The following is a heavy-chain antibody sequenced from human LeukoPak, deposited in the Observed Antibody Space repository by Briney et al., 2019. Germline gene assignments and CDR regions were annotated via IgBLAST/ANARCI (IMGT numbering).Heavy chain of an antibody. CDR2: ISAYNGNT. V-gene: IGHV1-18*01. CDR3: ARDSYCSSTSCQDYYYGMDV. D-gene: IGHD2-2*01. J-gene: IGHJ6*02. CDR1: GYTFTSYR. Sequence: ASVKVSCKASGYTFTSYRISWVRQAPGQGLEWMGWISAYNGNTNYAQKLQGRVTMATDTSTSTAYMELRSLRSDDTAVYYCARDSYCSSTSCQDYYYGMDVWGQGTTVTVSS.